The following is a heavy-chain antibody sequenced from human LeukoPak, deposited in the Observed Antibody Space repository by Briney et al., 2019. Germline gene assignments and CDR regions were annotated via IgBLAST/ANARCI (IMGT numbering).Heavy chain of an antibody. J-gene: IGHJ4*02. CDR3: ARDLEGYCSGGTCYFDY. D-gene: IGHD2-15*01. CDR1: GYTFTGYY. Sequence: ASVKVSCKASGYTFTGYYMHWVRQAPGQGLEWMGWINPNSGGTNYAQKFQGRVTMIRDTSISTAYMELSSLRSEDTAVYYCARDLEGYCSGGTCYFDYWGQGTLVTVSS. CDR2: INPNSGGT. V-gene: IGHV1-2*02.